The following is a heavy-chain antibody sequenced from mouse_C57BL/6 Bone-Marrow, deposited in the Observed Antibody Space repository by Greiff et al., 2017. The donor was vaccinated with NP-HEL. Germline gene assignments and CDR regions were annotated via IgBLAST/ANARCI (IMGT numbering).Heavy chain of an antibody. V-gene: IGHV14-4*01. Sequence: VQLQQSGAELVRPGASVKLSCTASGFNIKDDYMHWVKQRPEQGLEWIGWIDPENGDTEYASKFQGKATITADTSSNTAYLQLSSLTSDDTAVYYCTTWYFDVWGTGTTVTVSS. CDR2: IDPENGDT. CDR3: TTWYFDV. J-gene: IGHJ1*03. CDR1: GFNIKDDY.